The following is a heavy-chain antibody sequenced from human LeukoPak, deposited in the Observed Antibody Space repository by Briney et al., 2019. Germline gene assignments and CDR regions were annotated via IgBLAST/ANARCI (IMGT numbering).Heavy chain of an antibody. J-gene: IGHJ4*02. CDR3: ARDLGWCGY. CDR1: GFTFSHYW. V-gene: IGHV3-7*05. D-gene: IGHD6-19*01. Sequence: GSLRLSCEASGFTFSHYWMSWVRQAPGKGLEWVANTKPDGSDKYYVDSVNGRFTISRDNAKNSLYLQMNSLRPEDTAVYYCARDLGWCGYWGQGTLVTVSS. CDR2: TKPDGSDK.